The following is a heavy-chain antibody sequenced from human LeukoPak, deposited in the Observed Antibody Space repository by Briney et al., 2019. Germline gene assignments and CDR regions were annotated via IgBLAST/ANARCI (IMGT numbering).Heavy chain of an antibody. J-gene: IGHJ4*02. Sequence: SVKVSCKASGGTFSSYAISWVRQAPGQGLEWMGGIIPIFGTANYAQRFQGRVTITADESTSTAYMELSSLRSEDTAVYYCAREAQVLYPVQQGFAYWGQGTLVTVSS. D-gene: IGHD2-8*01. CDR3: AREAQVLYPVQQGFAY. CDR1: GGTFSSYA. CDR2: IIPIFGTA. V-gene: IGHV1-69*13.